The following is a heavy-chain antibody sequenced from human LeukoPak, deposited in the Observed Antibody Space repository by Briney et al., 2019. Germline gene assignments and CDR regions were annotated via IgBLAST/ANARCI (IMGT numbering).Heavy chain of an antibody. CDR2: IKEDGSEK. CDR3: ASQSFARFDP. J-gene: IGHJ5*02. Sequence: GGSLRLSCAVSGFTFRSYWMNWVRQAPGKGLEWVANIKEDGSEKFYVDSVKGRFTISRDNARNSLFLQMNSLRVEDTAVYYCASQSFARFDPWGQGTLVTVSS. D-gene: IGHD3-16*01. CDR1: GFTFRSYW. V-gene: IGHV3-7*01.